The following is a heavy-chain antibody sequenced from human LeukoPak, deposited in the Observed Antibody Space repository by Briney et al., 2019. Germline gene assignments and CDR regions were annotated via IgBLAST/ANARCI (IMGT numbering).Heavy chain of an antibody. CDR2: ITAYKGNT. CDR1: GNTFTIYG. CDR3: ARDPSLGLYTGGMEAFDI. V-gene: IGHV1-18*01. Sequence: ASVKVSCKASGNTFTIYGISWVRQAPGQGLEWMGWITAYKGNTNYARKFQGRVTMTTDTSTSTAYMELRSLRSDDTAVYYCARDPSLGLYTGGMEAFDIWGQGTMVTVSS. D-gene: IGHD3-16*01. J-gene: IGHJ3*02.